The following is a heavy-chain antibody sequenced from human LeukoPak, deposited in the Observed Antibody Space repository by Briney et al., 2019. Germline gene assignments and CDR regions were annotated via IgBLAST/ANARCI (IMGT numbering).Heavy chain of an antibody. CDR2: INHSGST. Sequence: SETLSLTCAVYGGSFSGYYWSWIRQPPGKGLEWIGEINHSGSTNYNPSLESRVTISVDTSKNQFSLKLSSVTAADTAVYYCARGDSSGYDYWGQGTLVTVSS. CDR3: ARGDSSGYDY. J-gene: IGHJ4*02. D-gene: IGHD3-22*01. V-gene: IGHV4-34*01. CDR1: GGSFSGYY.